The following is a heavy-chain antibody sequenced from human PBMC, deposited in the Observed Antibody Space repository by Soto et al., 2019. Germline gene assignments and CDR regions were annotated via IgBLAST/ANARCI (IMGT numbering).Heavy chain of an antibody. J-gene: IGHJ3*02. Sequence: SVNVSCKASAGTFSSYAISWVRQAPGQGLEWMGGIIPIFGTANYAQKFQGRVTITADESTSTAYMELSSLRSEDTAVYYCARASHTRIRRSAFDISGQGTMVTVSS. CDR1: AGTFSSYA. V-gene: IGHV1-69*13. CDR2: IIPIFGTA. CDR3: ARASHTRIRRSAFDI. D-gene: IGHD1-1*01.